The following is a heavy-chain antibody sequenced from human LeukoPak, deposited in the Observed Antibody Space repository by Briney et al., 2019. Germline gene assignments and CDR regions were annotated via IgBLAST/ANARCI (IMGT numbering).Heavy chain of an antibody. CDR3: AKDKYCSGGSCYSVDTTFQY. V-gene: IGHV3-66*01. CDR2: IYSGGGT. J-gene: IGHJ4*02. Sequence: PGGSLRLSCAASGFTVSSNYMSWVRQAPGKGLEWVPVIYSGGGTYYADSVKGRFTISRDNSKNTLYLQMNSLRAEDTAVYYCAKDKYCSGGSCYSVDTTFQYWGQGTLVTVSS. D-gene: IGHD2-15*01. CDR1: GFTVSSNY.